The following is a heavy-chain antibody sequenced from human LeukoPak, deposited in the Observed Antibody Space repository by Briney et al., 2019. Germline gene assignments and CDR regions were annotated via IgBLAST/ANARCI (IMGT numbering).Heavy chain of an antibody. V-gene: IGHV4-4*07. CDR1: GGSISSYY. J-gene: IGHJ3*02. D-gene: IGHD3-22*01. Sequence: SETLSLTCTVSGGSISSYYWSWIRQPAGKGLEWIGRIYTSGSTNYNPSLKSRVTISVDTSKNQFSLKLSSVTAADTAVYYCARANYYDTIGYSRGAFDIWGQGTMVTVSS. CDR3: ARANYYDTIGYSRGAFDI. CDR2: IYTSGST.